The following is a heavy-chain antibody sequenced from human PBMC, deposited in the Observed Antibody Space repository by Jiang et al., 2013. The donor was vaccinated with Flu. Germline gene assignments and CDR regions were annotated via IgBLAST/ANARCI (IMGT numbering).Heavy chain of an antibody. D-gene: IGHD6-13*01. CDR2: IDPSDSYT. CDR3: ARHTPPSSSWTGWFDP. CDR1: GYSFTSYW. Sequence: GAEVKKPGESLRTSCKGSGYSFTSYWISWVRQMPGKGLEWMGRIDPSDSYTNYSPSFQGHVTISADKSISTAYLQWSSLKASDTAMYYCARHTPPSSSWTGWFDPWGQGTLVTVSS. V-gene: IGHV5-10-1*01. J-gene: IGHJ5*02.